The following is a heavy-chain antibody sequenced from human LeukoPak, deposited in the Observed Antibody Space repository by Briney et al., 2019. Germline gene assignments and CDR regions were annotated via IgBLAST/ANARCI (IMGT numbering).Heavy chain of an antibody. CDR2: ISGSGGST. CDR1: GFTFSSYA. J-gene: IGHJ4*02. CDR3: AKHVVGATLFSTFDY. D-gene: IGHD1-26*01. Sequence: GGSLRLSCAASGFTFSSYAMSWVRQAPGKGLEWVSAISGSGGSTYYADSVKGRFTISRDNSKNTLYLQMNSLRAEDTAVYYCAKHVVGATLFSTFDYWGQGTLVTVSS. V-gene: IGHV3-23*01.